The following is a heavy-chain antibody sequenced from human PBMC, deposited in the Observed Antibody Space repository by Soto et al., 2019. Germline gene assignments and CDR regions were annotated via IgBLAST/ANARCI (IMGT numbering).Heavy chain of an antibody. V-gene: IGHV1-69*04. CDR1: GGTFSSYT. D-gene: IGHD4-17*01. CDR3: ARDHRVGVTNVPRFDP. CDR2: IIPILGIA. J-gene: IGHJ5*02. Sequence: ASVKVSCKASGGTFSSYTISWVRQAPGQGLEWMGRIIPILGIANYAQKFQGRVTITADKSTSTAYMELSSLRSEDTAVYYCARDHRVGVTNVPRFDPWGQGTLVTVSS.